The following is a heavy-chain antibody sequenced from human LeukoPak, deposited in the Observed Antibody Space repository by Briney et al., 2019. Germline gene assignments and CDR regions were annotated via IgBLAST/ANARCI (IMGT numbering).Heavy chain of an antibody. J-gene: IGHJ3*02. CDR2: MNPNSGNT. CDR1: GYTFTSYD. Sequence: ASVKVSCKASGYTFTSYDINWVRQATGQGLEWMGWMNPNSGNTGYAQKFQGRVTMTRNTSISTAYMELSSLRSEDTAAYYCAISGSYQGDAFDIWGQGTMVTVSS. CDR3: AISGSYQGDAFDI. V-gene: IGHV1-8*01. D-gene: IGHD1-26*01.